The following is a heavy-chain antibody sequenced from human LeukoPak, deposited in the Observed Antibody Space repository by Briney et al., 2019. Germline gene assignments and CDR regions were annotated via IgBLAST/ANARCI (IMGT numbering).Heavy chain of an antibody. CDR2: IYPGDSDT. CDR3: ASLLGHCSSTSCYTDIDAFDI. J-gene: IGHJ3*02. CDR1: GYSFTSYW. Sequence: GESLKISCKGSGYSFTSYWIGWVRQMPGKGLEWMGIIYPGDSDTRYSPSFQGQVTISADKSISTAYLQWSSLKASDTAMYYCASLLGHCSSTSCYTDIDAFDIWGQGTMVTVSS. V-gene: IGHV5-51*01. D-gene: IGHD2-2*02.